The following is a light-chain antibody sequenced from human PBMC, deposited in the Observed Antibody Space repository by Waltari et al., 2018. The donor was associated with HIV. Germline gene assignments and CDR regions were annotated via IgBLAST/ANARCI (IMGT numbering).Light chain of an antibody. CDR1: NIGSRS. CDR2: YGS. CDR3: QVWDSSSDHHV. J-gene: IGLJ1*01. Sequence: QPPSVSVAPGKTARITCGGNNIGSRSVHWYQQKPGQAPVLVMYYGSDRPSGIPERFSGSNSGNTATLTISRIEAGDEADYFCQVWDSSSDHHVFGTGTKVTVL. V-gene: IGLV3-21*04.